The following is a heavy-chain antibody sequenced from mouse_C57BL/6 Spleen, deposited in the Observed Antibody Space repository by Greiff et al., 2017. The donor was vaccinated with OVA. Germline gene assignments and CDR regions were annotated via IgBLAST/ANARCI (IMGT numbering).Heavy chain of an antibody. CDR2: IDPEDGET. J-gene: IGHJ3*01. CDR1: GFNIKDYY. CDR3: ALWLRRGAWFAY. V-gene: IGHV14-2*01. Sequence: LVESGAELVKPGASVKLSCTASGFNIKDYYMHWVKQRTEQGLEWIGRIDPEDGETKYAPKFQGKATITADTSSNTAYLQLSSLTSEDTAVYYCALWLRRGAWFAYWGQGTLVTVSA. D-gene: IGHD2-2*01.